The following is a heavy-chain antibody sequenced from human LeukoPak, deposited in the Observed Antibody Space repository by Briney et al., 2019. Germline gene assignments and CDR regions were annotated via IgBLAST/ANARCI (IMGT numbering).Heavy chain of an antibody. Sequence: GGSLRLSCAASGFTLRSHAMSWVRQAPGKGLEWVSAISGSGGSTDYVDSVKGRFTISRDNSKNTLYLQMNSLRAEDTALYYCARSGYYGSGSYSDYWGQGTLVTVSS. D-gene: IGHD3-10*01. V-gene: IGHV3-23*01. CDR3: ARSGYYGSGSYSDY. J-gene: IGHJ4*02. CDR1: GFTLRSHA. CDR2: ISGSGGST.